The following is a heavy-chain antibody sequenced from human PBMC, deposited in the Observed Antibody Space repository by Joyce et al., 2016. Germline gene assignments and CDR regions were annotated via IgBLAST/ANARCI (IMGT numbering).Heavy chain of an antibody. CDR3: ARGRIQLWAQNFAMGRLIDY. V-gene: IGHV4-30-2*01. CDR1: DASVGSGSFF. J-gene: IGHJ4*02. Sequence: QLQPLESGSRLLKPSQTLSLTCAVSDASVGSGSFFWSWVHQTPAKGLDWIGEIYQSVNTYYNPSLTGRVSGSVDGSRNQFSLQLTSVTAADTAVYYCARGRIQLWAQNFAMGRLIDYWGQGSLVIVSS. D-gene: IGHD2-21*01. CDR2: IYQSVNT.